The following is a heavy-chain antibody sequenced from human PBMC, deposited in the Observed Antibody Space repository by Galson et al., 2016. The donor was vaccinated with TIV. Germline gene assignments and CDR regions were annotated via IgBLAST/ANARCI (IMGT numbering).Heavy chain of an antibody. Sequence: LSLTCSVSGASMNDYYWSWIRQPPGKGLEWIGFIYDSGTTNYNPTLERRATISLDASRHQFFLKLTSVTAADSAVYYCVRTDYFDYSLDRWGQGTLVAVSS. CDR2: IYDSGTT. J-gene: IGHJ5*02. V-gene: IGHV4-59*01. D-gene: IGHD3-3*01. CDR1: GASMNDYY. CDR3: VRTDYFDYSLDR.